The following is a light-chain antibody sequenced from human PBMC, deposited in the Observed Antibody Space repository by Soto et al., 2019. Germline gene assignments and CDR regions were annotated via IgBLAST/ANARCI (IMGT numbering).Light chain of an antibody. V-gene: IGKV3-20*01. CDR3: QQYGSSPFT. J-gene: IGKJ3*01. Sequence: EIVLTQSPGTLSLSPGERATLSCRASQSVSSSFLAWYQQRPGQAPRLLIYEASSRATGIPDRFSGSGSGTDFTLTISRLEPEDFAVYYCQQYGSSPFTFGPGTKVDIK. CDR1: QSVSSSF. CDR2: EAS.